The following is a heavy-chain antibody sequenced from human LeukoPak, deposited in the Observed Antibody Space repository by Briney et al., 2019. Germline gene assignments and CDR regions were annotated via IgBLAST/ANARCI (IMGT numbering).Heavy chain of an antibody. CDR3: ARANVDYGDYGDAFDI. CDR1: GYTFTGYY. Sequence: APVKVSCKASGYTFTGYYMHWVRQAPGQGLEWMGWINPNSGGTNYAQKFQGRVTMTRDTSISTAYMELSRLRSDDTAVYYCARANVDYGDYGDAFDIWGQGTMVTVSS. J-gene: IGHJ3*02. D-gene: IGHD4-17*01. V-gene: IGHV1-2*02. CDR2: INPNSGGT.